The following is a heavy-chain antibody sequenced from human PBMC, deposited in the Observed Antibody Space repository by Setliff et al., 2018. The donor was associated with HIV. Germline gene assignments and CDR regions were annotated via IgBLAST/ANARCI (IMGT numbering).Heavy chain of an antibody. D-gene: IGHD3-10*01. CDR2: IYYSGAT. CDR3: ARLGYVSGGFYKTPGPYYFDY. CDR1: GGSMSSSSYY. Sequence: PSETLSLTCTVSGGSMSSSSYYWGWIRQTPDKGLEWIGIIYYSGATYYNPSLTSRVTISVDTSRNQFSLKLRSVTAADTAAYYCARLGYVSGGFYKTPGPYYFDYWG. J-gene: IGHJ4*01. V-gene: IGHV4-39*01.